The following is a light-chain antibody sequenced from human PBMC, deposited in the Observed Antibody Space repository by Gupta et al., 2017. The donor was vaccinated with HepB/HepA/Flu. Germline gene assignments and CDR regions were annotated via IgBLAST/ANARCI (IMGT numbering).Light chain of an antibody. CDR2: DVS. Sequence: QSALPQPRSVSGSPGQSVTISCTGTSSDVGGYNYVSWYQQHPGKAPKLMIYDVSKRPSGVPDRFSGSKSGNTASLTISGLQAEDEADYYCCSYAGSYTFLVFGGGTKLTVL. CDR3: CSYAGSYTFLV. J-gene: IGLJ3*02. V-gene: IGLV2-11*01. CDR1: SSDVGGYNY.